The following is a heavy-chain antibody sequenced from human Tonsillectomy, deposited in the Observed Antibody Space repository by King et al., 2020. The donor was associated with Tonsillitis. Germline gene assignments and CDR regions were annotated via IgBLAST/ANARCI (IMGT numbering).Heavy chain of an antibody. V-gene: IGHV3-21*04. J-gene: IGHJ4*02. CDR2: ISSSGNYI. Sequence: VQLVESGGGLVKPGGSLRLSCATSGFTFTSYSINWVRQAPGKGLEWVSYISSSGNYIYYANSVKGRFTISRDNAKNSVDLQMNSLSAEDTAVYYCVRAPTVGSYYFDFWGQGILVTVSS. D-gene: IGHD3-10*01. CDR1: GFTFTSYS. CDR3: VRAPTVGSYYFDF.